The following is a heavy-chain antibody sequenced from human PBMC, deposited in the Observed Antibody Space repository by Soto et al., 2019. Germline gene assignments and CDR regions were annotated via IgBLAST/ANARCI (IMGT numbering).Heavy chain of an antibody. D-gene: IGHD3-10*01. Sequence: SETLSLTCAVYGGSFSGYYWSWIRQPPGKGLEWIGEINHSGSTNYNPSLKSRVTISVDTSKNQFSLKLSSVTAADTAVYYCARGSPPYYYGSGSHYYFDYWGQGTLVTVSS. CDR2: INHSGST. V-gene: IGHV4-34*01. J-gene: IGHJ4*02. CDR3: ARGSPPYYYGSGSHYYFDY. CDR1: GGSFSGYY.